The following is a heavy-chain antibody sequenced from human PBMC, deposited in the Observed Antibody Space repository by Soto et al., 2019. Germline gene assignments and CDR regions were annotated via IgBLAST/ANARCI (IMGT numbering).Heavy chain of an antibody. D-gene: IGHD5-12*01. J-gene: IGHJ4*02. CDR2: INHSGST. V-gene: IGHV4-34*01. CDR1: GGSFSGYY. CDR3: ARGRRPWLLFDY. Sequence: SETLSLTCAVYGGSFSGYYWSWIRQPPGKGLEWIGEINHSGSTNYNPSLKSRVTMSVDTSKNQFSLKLSSVTAADTAVYYCARGRRPWLLFDYWGQGTLVTVSS.